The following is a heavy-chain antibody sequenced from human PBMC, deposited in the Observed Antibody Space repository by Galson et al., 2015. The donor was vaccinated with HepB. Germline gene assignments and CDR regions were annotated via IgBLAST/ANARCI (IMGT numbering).Heavy chain of an antibody. CDR2: IPFDGSYK. CDR3: ATGFPLAAAGYYFDY. CDR1: GFPFSAYG. V-gene: IGHV3-30*03. Sequence: SLRLSCAASGFPFSAYGIHWVRQAPGKGLEWVAVIPFDGSYKNYADSVRGRFTISRDNSQNMAYLQMNGLRSDDTAVYYCATGFPLAAAGYYFDYWGQGVKVIVSS. J-gene: IGHJ4*02. D-gene: IGHD6-13*01.